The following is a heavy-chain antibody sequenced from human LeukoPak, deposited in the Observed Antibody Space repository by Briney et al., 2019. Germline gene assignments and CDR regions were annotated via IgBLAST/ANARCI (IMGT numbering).Heavy chain of an antibody. D-gene: IGHD4-17*01. CDR2: IYHSGST. V-gene: IGHV4-30-2*01. Sequence: PSETLSLTCAVSGGSISSGGYSWSWIRQPPGKGLEWIGYIYHSGSTYYNPSLKSRVTISVDTSKNQFSLKLSSVTAADTAVYYCASSYGDYRSSMGGYWGQGTLVTVSS. CDR3: ASSYGDYRSSMGGY. J-gene: IGHJ4*02. CDR1: GGSISSGGYS.